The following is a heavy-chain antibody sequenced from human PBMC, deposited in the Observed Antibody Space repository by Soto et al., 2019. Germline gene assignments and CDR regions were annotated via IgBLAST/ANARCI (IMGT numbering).Heavy chain of an antibody. CDR1: GYTFTDYD. D-gene: IGHD2-15*01. CDR2: RNPNSGET. J-gene: IGHJ5*02. Sequence: QEQLVQSGAEVKKPGASVKVSCKTSGYTFTDYDINWVRQATGQGLEWIGWRNPNSGETGYAHKFQGRVTMTRSPSLNTAYLELSSLRSEDTAVYYCARVAVAARPRWYNWFDPGGQGTLVTVSS. CDR3: ARVAVAARPRWYNWFDP. V-gene: IGHV1-8*01.